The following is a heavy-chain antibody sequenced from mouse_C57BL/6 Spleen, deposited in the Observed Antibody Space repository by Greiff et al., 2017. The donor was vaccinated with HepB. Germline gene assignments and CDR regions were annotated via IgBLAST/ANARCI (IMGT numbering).Heavy chain of an antibody. V-gene: IGHV5-17*01. Sequence: EVMLVESGGGLVKPGGSLKLSCAASGFTFSDYGMHWVRQAPEKGLEWVAYISSGSSTIYYADTVKGRFTISRDNAKNTLFLQMTSLRSEDTAMYYWATEKFARYYGDFDYWGQGTTLTVSS. CDR2: ISSGSSTI. CDR1: GFTFSDYG. D-gene: IGHD1-1*01. J-gene: IGHJ2*01. CDR3: ATEKFARYYGDFDY.